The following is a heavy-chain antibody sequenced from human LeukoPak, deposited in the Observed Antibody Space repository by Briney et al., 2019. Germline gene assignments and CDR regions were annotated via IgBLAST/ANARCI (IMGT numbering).Heavy chain of an antibody. J-gene: IGHJ1*01. CDR2: ISSSGSTI. Sequence: GGSLRLSCAASGFTFSSYEINWVRQAPGKGLEWVSYISSSGSTIYYADSVKGRFTISRDNAKNSLYLQMNSLRAEDTAVYYCARGGRYYYDSSGYYSEYFQHWGQGTLVTVSS. D-gene: IGHD3-22*01. CDR3: ARGGRYYYDSSGYYSEYFQH. CDR1: GFTFSSYE. V-gene: IGHV3-48*03.